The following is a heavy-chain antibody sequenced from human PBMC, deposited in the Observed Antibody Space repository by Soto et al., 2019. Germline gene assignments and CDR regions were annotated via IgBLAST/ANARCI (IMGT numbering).Heavy chain of an antibody. CDR2: ISDSGGRT. D-gene: IGHD3-3*01. J-gene: IGHJ4*02. CDR1: GFTFNTYA. Sequence: GGSLRLSCAASGFTFNTYAMSWVRQAPGKGLDWVSAISDSGGRTYYADSVKGRFTISRDNSKNTLYLHMSSLRVEDTAIYYCAKRQSFDFWSGYLPFFDCWGQGTPVTVSS. V-gene: IGHV3-23*01. CDR3: AKRQSFDFWSGYLPFFDC.